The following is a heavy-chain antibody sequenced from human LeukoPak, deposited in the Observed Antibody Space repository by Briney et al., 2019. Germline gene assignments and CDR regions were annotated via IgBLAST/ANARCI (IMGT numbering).Heavy chain of an antibody. CDR1: GFTISTYG. V-gene: IGHV3-23*01. CDR2: ISGGTT. CDR3: AKSVYHSGNY. Sequence: TGGSLRLSCAASGFTISTYGMRWVRQAPGKGLEWVSSISGGTTYYADSVKGRFTISRDNSKNTVSLQMNSLRAEDTAVYYCAKSVYHSGNYWGQGTLVTVSS. D-gene: IGHD3-10*01. J-gene: IGHJ4*02.